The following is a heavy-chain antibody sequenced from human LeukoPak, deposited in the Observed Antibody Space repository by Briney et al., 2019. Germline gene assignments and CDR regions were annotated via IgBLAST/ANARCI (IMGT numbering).Heavy chain of an antibody. Sequence: PGGSLRLSCAASGFTFSSYWMHWVRQAPGKGLGWVSPINSDGSSTSYADSVKGRFTISRDNAKNTLYLQMNSLRAEDTAVYYCARAKGAVTWGGTFYGMDVWGQGTTVTVSS. D-gene: IGHD4-17*01. CDR3: ARAKGAVTWGGTFYGMDV. V-gene: IGHV3-74*01. CDR1: GFTFSSYW. J-gene: IGHJ6*02. CDR2: INSDGSST.